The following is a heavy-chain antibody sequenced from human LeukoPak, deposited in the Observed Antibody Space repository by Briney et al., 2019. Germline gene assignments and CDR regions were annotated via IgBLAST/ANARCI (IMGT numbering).Heavy chain of an antibody. CDR2: ISSSSSYI. V-gene: IGHV3-21*04. D-gene: IGHD6-19*01. CDR1: GFTFSSYS. Sequence: PGGSLRLSCAASGFTFSSYSMNWVRQAPGKGLEWVSSISSSSSYIYYADSVKGRFTISRDNAKNSLYLQMNSLRAEDTAVYYCARGVGGAVAVVYWGQGTLVTVSS. J-gene: IGHJ4*02. CDR3: ARGVGGAVAVVY.